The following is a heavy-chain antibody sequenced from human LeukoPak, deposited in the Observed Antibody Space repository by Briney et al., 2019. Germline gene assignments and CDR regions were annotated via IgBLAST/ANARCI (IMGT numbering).Heavy chain of an antibody. Sequence: GGSLRLSCAASGFTFSSYSMNWVRQAPGKGLEWVSSISSSSSYIYYADSVKGRFTISRDNAKNSLYLQMNSLRAEDTAVYYCARAGGGVVVNAFDIWGQGTMVTVSS. CDR3: ARAGGGVVVNAFDI. D-gene: IGHD3-22*01. V-gene: IGHV3-21*01. CDR2: ISSSSSYI. J-gene: IGHJ3*02. CDR1: GFTFSSYS.